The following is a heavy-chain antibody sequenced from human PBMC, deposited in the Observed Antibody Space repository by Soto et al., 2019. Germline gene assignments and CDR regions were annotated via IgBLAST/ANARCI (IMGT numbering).Heavy chain of an antibody. V-gene: IGHV1-3*01. CDR2: INPGKETT. J-gene: IGHJ3*01. CDR3: ARDPEYGSGSLDV. Sequence: QGQLVQSGAEVKKPGASVKVSCEASGYTFTSYAIHWVRQAPGQRLEWMGWINPGKETTRYSQRFQGRVTITSDTSANTVYMLLSSVTSEDTALYFCARDPEYGSGSLDVWGQGTMVLVSS. D-gene: IGHD3-10*01. CDR1: GYTFTSYA.